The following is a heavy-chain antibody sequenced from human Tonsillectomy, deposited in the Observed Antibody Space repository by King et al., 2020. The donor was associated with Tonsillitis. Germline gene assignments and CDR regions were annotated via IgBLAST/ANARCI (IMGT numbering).Heavy chain of an antibody. CDR2: IYDSGST. Sequence: QLQESGPGLVKPSETLSLTCTVSGASISSYYWSWIRQPPGKGLEWIGFIYDSGSTNYNPSLKSRVTISVDTSKNQFSLKLSSVTAADTAVYYCARGLGISPWGGSGSSSFDYWGQGALVTVSS. V-gene: IGHV4-59*01. J-gene: IGHJ4*02. CDR3: ARGLGISPWGGSGSSSFDY. D-gene: IGHD3-10*01. CDR1: GASISSYY.